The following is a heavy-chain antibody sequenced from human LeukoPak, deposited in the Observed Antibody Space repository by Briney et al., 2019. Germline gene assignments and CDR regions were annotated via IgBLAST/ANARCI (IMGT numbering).Heavy chain of an antibody. CDR1: GFTFSSYA. J-gene: IGHJ4*02. CDR3: AKVLTGSQDY. CDR2: ISDSGGTT. V-gene: IGHV3-23*01. Sequence: GGSLRLSCAASGFTFSSYAMSWVRHAPGEGLEWVSAISDSGGTTYYADSVRGRFTISRDNSKNTVYLQMKSLRAEDTAVYFCAKVLTGSQDYWGQGTLVTVSS. D-gene: IGHD7-27*01.